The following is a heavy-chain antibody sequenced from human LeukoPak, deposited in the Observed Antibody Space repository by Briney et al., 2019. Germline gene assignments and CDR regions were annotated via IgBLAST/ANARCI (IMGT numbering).Heavy chain of an antibody. CDR1: GGSISSSSYY. J-gene: IGHJ3*02. D-gene: IGHD3-10*01. V-gene: IGHV4-39*01. Sequence: SETLSLACTLDGGSISSSSYYWGWIRQPPGRGLEWIGSIYYSGSTYYNASLKSRVTISVDTFKNQFSLKLSSVTAADTTVYFCARKTGSFDAFDIWGQGTMVTVSS. CDR3: ARKTGSFDAFDI. CDR2: IYYSGST.